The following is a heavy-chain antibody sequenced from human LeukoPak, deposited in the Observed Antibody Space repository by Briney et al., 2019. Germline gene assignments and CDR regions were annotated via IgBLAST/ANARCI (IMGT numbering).Heavy chain of an antibody. CDR2: ISYDGSNK. CDR3: ARHAYHYYYGVDV. V-gene: IGHV3-30*03. Sequence: PGRSLRLPCAASGFTFSSYGMHWVRQAPGKGLEWVAVISYDGSNKYYADSVKGRFTISRDNSKNTLYLQMHSLRPEDTAVYYCARHAYHYYYGVDVWGQGTTVTVSS. J-gene: IGHJ6*02. CDR1: GFTFSSYG.